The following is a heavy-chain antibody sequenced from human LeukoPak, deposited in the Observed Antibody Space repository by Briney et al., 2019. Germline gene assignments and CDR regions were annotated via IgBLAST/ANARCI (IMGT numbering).Heavy chain of an antibody. CDR1: GGSISSYY. V-gene: IGHV4-4*09. J-gene: IGHJ3*02. D-gene: IGHD5-18*01. CDR2: IYTSGST. Sequence: SETLSLTCTLSGGSISSYYWSWIRQPPRKGLEWIGYIYTSGSTNYNPPLKSRVTISVDTSKNQFSLKLSSVTAADTAVYYCARRGYSYGQDAFDIWCQGTMVTVSS. CDR3: ARRGYSYGQDAFDI.